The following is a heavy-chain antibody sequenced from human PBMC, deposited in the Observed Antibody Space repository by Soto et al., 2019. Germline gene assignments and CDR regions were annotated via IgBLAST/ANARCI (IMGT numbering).Heavy chain of an antibody. CDR3: ARGSWYYDSSGYLDY. Sequence: SETLSLTCTVSGGSVNSGSYYWRWIRQPPGKGLEWIGYIYYSGSTNYNPSLKSRVTMSLDTSKNQFSLKLSSVTAADTAVHYCARGSWYYDSSGYLDYWGRGTLVTVSS. CDR2: IYYSGST. V-gene: IGHV4-61*01. D-gene: IGHD3-22*01. CDR1: GGSVNSGSYY. J-gene: IGHJ4*02.